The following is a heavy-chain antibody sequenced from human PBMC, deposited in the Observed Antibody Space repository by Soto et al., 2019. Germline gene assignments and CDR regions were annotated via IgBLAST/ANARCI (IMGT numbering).Heavy chain of an antibody. Sequence: EVQLVESGGGLVQPGGSLRLSCAASGFTVSSNYMSWVRQAPGKGLEWVSVIYSGGSTYYADSVKGRFTISRDNSKNTLYLQMNSLRAADTAVYYCAIDRRTTDVMDVWGQGTTVTVSS. J-gene: IGHJ6*02. CDR1: GFTVSSNY. CDR3: AIDRRTTDVMDV. CDR2: IYSGGST. D-gene: IGHD4-17*01. V-gene: IGHV3-66*01.